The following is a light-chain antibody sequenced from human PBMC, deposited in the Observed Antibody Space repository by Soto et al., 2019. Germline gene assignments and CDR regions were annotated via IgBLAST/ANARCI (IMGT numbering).Light chain of an antibody. Sequence: QSVLTQPASVSGSPGQSVTISCTGTSSDVGGYNYVSWYQHHPGKAPKLMLYVVSDRPSGISNRFSGSKSGNTASLTISGLQAEDEADYYCGSYTSSSTLIFGGGTKLTVL. CDR1: SSDVGGYNY. CDR3: GSYTSSSTLI. J-gene: IGLJ2*01. V-gene: IGLV2-14*01. CDR2: VVS.